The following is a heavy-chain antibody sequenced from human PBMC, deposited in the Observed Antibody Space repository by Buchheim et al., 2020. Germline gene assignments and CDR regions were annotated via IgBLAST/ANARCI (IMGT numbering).Heavy chain of an antibody. CDR3: AREGLGGYRYGGYGMDV. D-gene: IGHD5-18*01. CDR1: GGSISSYY. J-gene: IGHJ6*02. CDR2: IYYSGST. V-gene: IGHV4-59*01. Sequence: QVQLQESGPGLVKPSETLSLTCTVSGGSISSYYWSWIRQPPGKGLEWIGYIYYSGSTNYNPSLKSRVTISVDTSKNQFSLKLSSVTAADTAVYYCAREGLGGYRYGGYGMDVWGQGTT.